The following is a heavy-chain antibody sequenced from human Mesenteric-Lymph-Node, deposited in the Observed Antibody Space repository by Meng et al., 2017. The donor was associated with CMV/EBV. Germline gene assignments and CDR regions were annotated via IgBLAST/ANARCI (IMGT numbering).Heavy chain of an antibody. CDR3: ARDSVVAAGVLDY. Sequence: TVSGGSVSSGSHYWSWIRQPPGKGLEWIGYIYYSGTTNYTPSLKSRVTISVDSSKNQFSLKLNSVTAADTAVYYCARDSVVAAGVLDYWGQGILVTVSS. D-gene: IGHD6-13*01. CDR2: IYYSGTT. CDR1: GGSVSSGSHY. J-gene: IGHJ4*02. V-gene: IGHV4-61*01.